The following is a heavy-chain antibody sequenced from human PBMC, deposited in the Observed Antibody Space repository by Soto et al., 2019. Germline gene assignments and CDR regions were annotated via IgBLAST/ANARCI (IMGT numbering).Heavy chain of an antibody. CDR1: GGTFSNYA. CDR2: IIPMFGTS. V-gene: IGHV1-69*13. CDR3: ARGVRTGFYGMDV. D-gene: IGHD3-10*01. Sequence: ASVKVSCKASGGTFSNYAISWVRQAPGQGLEWVGGIIPMFGTSNYAQNFQGRVSITADESTSTAYMELSSLRSEDTAVYYCARGVRTGFYGMDVWGQGTTVTVSS. J-gene: IGHJ6*02.